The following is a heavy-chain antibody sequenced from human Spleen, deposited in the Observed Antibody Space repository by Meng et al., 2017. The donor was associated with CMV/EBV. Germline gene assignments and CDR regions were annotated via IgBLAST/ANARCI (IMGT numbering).Heavy chain of an antibody. J-gene: IGHJ4*02. CDR2: IYWDDDK. CDR3: AHSGQLWLLPRFDY. V-gene: IGHV2-5*02. Sequence: PLQDSGPTLVRPTQTLTLTCTFSVFSLSTSGVCVGWIRQPPGKALEWLALIYWDDDKRYSPSMKSRLTITKDTSKNQVVLTMTNMDHVVTAKYYCAHSGQLWLLPRFDYWGQGTLVTVSS. D-gene: IGHD5-18*01. CDR1: VFSLSTSGVC.